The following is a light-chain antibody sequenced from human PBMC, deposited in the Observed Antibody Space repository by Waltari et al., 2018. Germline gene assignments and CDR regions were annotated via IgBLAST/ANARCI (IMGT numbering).Light chain of an antibody. CDR3: ASWDYSLNGVV. V-gene: IGLV1-44*01. CDR2: SNS. CDR1: SSNIESNP. J-gene: IGLJ2*01. Sequence: QPVVTQPPSASGTPGQRVTISCSGSSSNIESNPVNWYQQLPGRATRLLIYSNSHRPSGVPDRFSASTSGRSASLAISGLQSDDEGNYYCASWDYSLNGVVYGGGTKLTVL.